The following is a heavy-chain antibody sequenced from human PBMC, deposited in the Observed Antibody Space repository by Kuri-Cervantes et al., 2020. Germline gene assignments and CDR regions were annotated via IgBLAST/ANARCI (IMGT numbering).Heavy chain of an antibody. D-gene: IGHD3-22*01. V-gene: IGHV4-38-2*01. J-gene: IGHJ1*01. CDR2: IYHSGST. CDR1: GYSIFNGYY. Sequence: GSLRLSCAVSGYSIFNGYYWGWIRQPPGKGLEWIGSIYHSGSTYSNPSLKSRVTVSVDTSKNQFSLKLSSVTAADTAVYYCASAMIDIDLEYFQHWGQGTLVTVSS. CDR3: ASAMIDIDLEYFQH.